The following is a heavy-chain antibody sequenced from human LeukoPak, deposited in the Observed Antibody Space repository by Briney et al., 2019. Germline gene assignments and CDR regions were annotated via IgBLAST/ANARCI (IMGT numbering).Heavy chain of an antibody. CDR2: ISSSSSYI. CDR1: GFTFSSYS. Sequence: PGGSLRLSCAASGFTFSSYSMNWVRRAPGKGLEWVSSISSSSSYIYYADSVKGRFTISRDNAKNSLYLQMNSLRAEDTAVYYCARTDYDFWSGPYDLNYWGQGTLVTVSS. CDR3: ARTDYDFWSGPYDLNY. J-gene: IGHJ4*02. V-gene: IGHV3-21*04. D-gene: IGHD3-3*01.